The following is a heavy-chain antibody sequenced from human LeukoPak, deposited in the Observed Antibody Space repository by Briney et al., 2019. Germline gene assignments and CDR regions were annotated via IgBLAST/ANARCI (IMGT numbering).Heavy chain of an antibody. J-gene: IGHJ4*02. Sequence: SHTLSLTCTVSGGSISSGDYYWNWIRQPPGKGLEWIGYIYHTGTTYYTPSLKSRVTISLDRSKNQFSLKLSSVTAADTAVYYCAGGFLEWLSFDYWGQGTLVTVSS. CDR2: IYHTGTT. CDR1: GGSISSGDYY. D-gene: IGHD3-3*01. CDR3: AGGFLEWLSFDY. V-gene: IGHV4-30-2*01.